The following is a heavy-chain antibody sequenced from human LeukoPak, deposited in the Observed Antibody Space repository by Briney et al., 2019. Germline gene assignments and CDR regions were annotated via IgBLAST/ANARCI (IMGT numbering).Heavy chain of an antibody. D-gene: IGHD7-27*01. V-gene: IGHV4-39*01. Sequence: PSETLSLTCTVSGGSISSSSYYWGLIRQPPGKWLDWIGSIYYSGSTYYNPSLKSRVTISVDTSKNQFSLKLSSVTAADTAVYYCAAGDDYYYYYMDVWGKGTTVTVSS. CDR3: AAGDDYYYYYMDV. CDR1: GGSISSSSYY. CDR2: IYYSGST. J-gene: IGHJ6*03.